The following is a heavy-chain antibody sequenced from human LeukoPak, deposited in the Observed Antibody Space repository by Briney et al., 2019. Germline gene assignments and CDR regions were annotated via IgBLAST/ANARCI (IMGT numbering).Heavy chain of an antibody. J-gene: IGHJ3*02. CDR1: GGSINNYY. D-gene: IGHD2-15*01. CDR3: ARGRYCSADICSGGDAFDI. Sequence: SETLSLTCTVSGGSINNYYWSWIRQPAGKGLEWIGRIYTRGSTNYNPSLKSRVTMSVDTSKNQFSLKLSSVTAADTAVYYCARGRYCSADICSGGDAFDIWGQGTVVSVSS. V-gene: IGHV4-4*07. CDR2: IYTRGST.